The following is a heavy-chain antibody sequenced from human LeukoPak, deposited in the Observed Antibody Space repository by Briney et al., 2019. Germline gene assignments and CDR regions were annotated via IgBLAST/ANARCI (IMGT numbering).Heavy chain of an antibody. CDR1: GLTFSDYG. D-gene: IGHD3-10*01. CDR2: ISYDGSRT. CDR3: GRVGGRSVSAKGDAFDI. V-gene: IGHV3-30*03. Sequence: AGGSLRLSCAASGLTFSDYGMHWVRQTPGKELEWVAVISYDGSRTLYADSVKGRFTISRDNSKNTLYLQMDSLRAEDTAMYYCGRVGGRSVSAKGDAFDIWGQGTMVTVSS. J-gene: IGHJ3*02.